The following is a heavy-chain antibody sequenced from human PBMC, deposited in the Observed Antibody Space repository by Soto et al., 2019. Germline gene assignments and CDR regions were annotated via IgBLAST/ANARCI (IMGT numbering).Heavy chain of an antibody. CDR3: AKYSSGWYYPFDY. D-gene: IGHD6-19*01. V-gene: IGHV3-23*01. J-gene: IGHJ4*02. CDR2: ISGSGGST. Sequence: EVQLLESGGGLVQPGGSLRLSCAASGFTFSSYAMSWVRQAPGKGLEWVSAISGSGGSTYYADSVKGRFTISRDNSKNTLYLKMNSLRGEDTAVYYCAKYSSGWYYPFDYWGQGTLVTVSS. CDR1: GFTFSSYA.